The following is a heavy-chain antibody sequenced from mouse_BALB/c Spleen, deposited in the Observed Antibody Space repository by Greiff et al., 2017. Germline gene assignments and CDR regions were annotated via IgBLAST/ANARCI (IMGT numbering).Heavy chain of an antibody. V-gene: IGHV2-6-7*01. CDR2: IWGDGST. CDR1: GFSLTGYG. Sequence: QVQLQQSGPGLVAPSQSLSITCTASGFSLTGYGVNWVRQPPGKGLEWLGMIWGDGSTDYYSAIKTRLSISKDNSKSQVFLKMNSLQTDDTARYYCARGHVYYGSSDDYDMDYWGQGTSVTVSS. CDR3: ARGHVYYGSSDDYDMDY. J-gene: IGHJ4*01. D-gene: IGHD1-1*01.